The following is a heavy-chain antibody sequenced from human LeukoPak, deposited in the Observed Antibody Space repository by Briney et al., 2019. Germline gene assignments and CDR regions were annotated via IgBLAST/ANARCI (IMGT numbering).Heavy chain of an antibody. CDR1: GFSFSDYA. D-gene: IGHD1-7*01. J-gene: IGHJ5*02. Sequence: GGSLRLSCAASGFSFSDYAMSWVRQTPGKGLEWVSAISSSWSGGSTYNADSVKGRFTISRDNSKNTLYLQMNSLRGEDTATYHCAKDEYNWNYGWFDLWGQGTLVTVSS. CDR3: AKDEYNWNYGWFDL. CDR2: ISSSWSGGST. V-gene: IGHV3-23*01.